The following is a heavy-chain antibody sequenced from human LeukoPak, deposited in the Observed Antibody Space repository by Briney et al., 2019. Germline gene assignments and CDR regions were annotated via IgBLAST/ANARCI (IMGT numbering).Heavy chain of an antibody. CDR3: GRDSSGWYQDYFDP. D-gene: IGHD6-19*01. CDR2: ISTYNGVT. V-gene: IGHV1-18*01. CDR1: GYIFTDYG. J-gene: IGHJ5*02. Sequence: ASVKISCKASGYIFTDYGITWVRRAPGQGHEWMGWISTYNGVTNYAQKFQGRVTMTTDTSTSTAYMELQSLGSDDTALYYCGRDSSGWYQDYFDPWGQGTLVIVSS.